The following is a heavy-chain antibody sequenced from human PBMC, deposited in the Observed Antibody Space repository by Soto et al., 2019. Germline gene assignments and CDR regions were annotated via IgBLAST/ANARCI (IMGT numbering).Heavy chain of an antibody. CDR1: GFDFSDYY. V-gene: IGHV3-11*04. J-gene: IGHJ4*02. Sequence: GGSLRLSCAASGFDFSDYYMTWIRQAPGKGLEWVSYIGTSVNTVFYADSVKGRFTISRDNAKDSLYLQMNSLRAEDTAVYYCARERGSGWFRWGQGTLVTVSS. CDR3: ARERGSGWFR. CDR2: IGTSVNTV. D-gene: IGHD6-19*01.